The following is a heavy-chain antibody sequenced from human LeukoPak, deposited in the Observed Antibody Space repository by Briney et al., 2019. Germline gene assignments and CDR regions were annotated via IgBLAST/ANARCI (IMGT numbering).Heavy chain of an antibody. J-gene: IGHJ4*02. CDR1: GGSFSGYY. V-gene: IGHV4-34*01. CDR3: ARLRVVTAICDY. CDR2: INHSGST. Sequence: SETLSLTCAVYGGSFSGYYWSWIRQPPGKGLEWIGEINHSGSTNYNPSLKSRVTISVDTSKNQFSLKLSSVTAADTAVYYCARLRVVTAICDYWGQGTLVTVSS. D-gene: IGHD2-21*02.